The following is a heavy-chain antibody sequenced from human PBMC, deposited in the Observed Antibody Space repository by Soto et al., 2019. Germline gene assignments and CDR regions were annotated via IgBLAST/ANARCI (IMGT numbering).Heavy chain of an antibody. Sequence: SETLSLTCTVSGGSISSGDYYWSWIRQPPGKGLEWIGYIYYSGSTYYNPSLKSRVTISVDTSKNQFSLKLSSVTAADTAVYYCARALLTIFGVVTNFDYWGQGTLVTVSS. CDR2: IYYSGST. V-gene: IGHV4-30-4*01. J-gene: IGHJ4*02. CDR1: GGSISSGDYY. D-gene: IGHD3-3*01. CDR3: ARALLTIFGVVTNFDY.